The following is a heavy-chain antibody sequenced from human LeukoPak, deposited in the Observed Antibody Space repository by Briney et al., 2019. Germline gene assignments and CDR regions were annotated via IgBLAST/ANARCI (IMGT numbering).Heavy chain of an antibody. V-gene: IGHV3-23*01. CDR3: ARDSYDSSGYHAFDI. J-gene: IGHJ3*02. CDR1: GFTFNSYA. Sequence: PGGSLGLSCAASGFTFNSYAMSWVRQAPGKGLEWVSTINVSGDNTYYADSVKGRFTISRDNAKNSLYLQMNSLRAEDTAVYYCARDSYDSSGYHAFDIWGQGTMVTVSS. CDR2: INVSGDNT. D-gene: IGHD3-22*01.